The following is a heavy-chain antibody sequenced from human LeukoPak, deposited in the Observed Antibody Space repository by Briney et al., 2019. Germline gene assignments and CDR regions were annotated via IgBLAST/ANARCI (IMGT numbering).Heavy chain of an antibody. CDR2: IRYDGSNK. V-gene: IGHV3-30*02. J-gene: IGHJ6*03. Sequence: GGSLRLSCAASGFTFSSYGMHWVRQAPGKGLEWVAFIRYDGSNKYYADSVKGRFTISRDNSKNTLYLQMNSLRAEDTAVYYCARDHCSSTSCHIIHYYYYMDVWGKGTTVTVSS. CDR1: GFTFSSYG. D-gene: IGHD2-2*01. CDR3: ARDHCSSTSCHIIHYYYYMDV.